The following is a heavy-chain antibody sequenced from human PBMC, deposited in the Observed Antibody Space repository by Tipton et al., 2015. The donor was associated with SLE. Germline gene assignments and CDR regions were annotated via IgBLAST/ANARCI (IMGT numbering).Heavy chain of an antibody. CDR1: GGSFSTYS. V-gene: IGHV4-34*01. D-gene: IGHD2-2*01. J-gene: IGHJ6*03. CDR2: INHSGST. CDR3: AKGLRIVVVPAEDSYYMDV. Sequence: LRLSCAVYGGSFSTYSWSWIRQPPGKGLEWIGEINHSGSTNYNPSLKSRVTISVDTSKNQFSLKLTSVTAADTAVYYCAKGLRIVVVPAEDSYYMDVWGKGTTVTVSS.